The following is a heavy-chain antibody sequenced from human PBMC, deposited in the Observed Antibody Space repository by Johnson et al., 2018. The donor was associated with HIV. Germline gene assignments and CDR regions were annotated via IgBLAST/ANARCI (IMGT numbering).Heavy chain of an antibody. J-gene: IGHJ3*02. CDR2: ISSRGRTI. CDR1: GFTFSDYY. V-gene: IGHV3-11*01. Sequence: QVQLVESGGGVVQPGGSLRLSCAASGFTFSDYYMSWIRQAPGKGLEWVSYISSRGRTIYSADAVKGRFTMPRDNAKNSRYLQMNSLRAEDTAVYYCARPPGYGVGWAFDIWGQGTMVTVSS. D-gene: IGHD5-18*01. CDR3: ARPPGYGVGWAFDI.